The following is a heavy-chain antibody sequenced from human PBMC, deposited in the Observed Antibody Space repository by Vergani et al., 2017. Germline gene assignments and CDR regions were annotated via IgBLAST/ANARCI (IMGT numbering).Heavy chain of an antibody. CDR2: ISYDGSNK. V-gene: IGHV3-30*18. CDR1: GFTFSSYG. D-gene: IGHD6-13*01. Sequence: QVQLVESGGGVVQPGRSLRLSCAASGFTFSSYGMHWVRQAPGKGLEWVAVISYDGSNKYYADSVKGRFTISRDNSKNTLYLQMNSLRAEDTAVYYCAKDLNHQLETYFDYWGQGTLVTVSS. J-gene: IGHJ4*02. CDR3: AKDLNHQLETYFDY.